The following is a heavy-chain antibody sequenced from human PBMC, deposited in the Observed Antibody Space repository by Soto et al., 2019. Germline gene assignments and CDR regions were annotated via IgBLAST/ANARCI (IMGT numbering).Heavy chain of an antibody. CDR2: INPNSGGT. D-gene: IGHD4-17*01. J-gene: IGHJ4*01. CDR1: GYIFPADY. CDR3: ARDRATVTGNFDY. V-gene: IGHV1-2*02. Sequence: ASVKVSGKASGYIFPADYMHWVLQSPVQGLEWMGCINPNSGGTNYAQKFQGRVTMTRDTSISTAFMEVSRLRSGDTAVYYCARDRATVTGNFDYWGQGTLVTVSS.